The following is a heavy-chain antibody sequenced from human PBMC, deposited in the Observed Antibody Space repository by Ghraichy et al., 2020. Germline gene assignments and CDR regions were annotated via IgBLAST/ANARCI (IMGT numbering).Heavy chain of an antibody. J-gene: IGHJ4*02. CDR3: ARRRAFSYFFDF. V-gene: IGHV4-39*01. CDR1: GGSVSSGAHY. CDR2: IFYTGST. Sequence: SETLSLTCSVSGGSVSSGAHYWDWIRQPPGKGLEWIGSIFYTGSTHYRPSLKSPVTISIDTSRNQISLRLTSVTAADTGVYYCARRRAFSYFFDFWGQGAPVTVSS.